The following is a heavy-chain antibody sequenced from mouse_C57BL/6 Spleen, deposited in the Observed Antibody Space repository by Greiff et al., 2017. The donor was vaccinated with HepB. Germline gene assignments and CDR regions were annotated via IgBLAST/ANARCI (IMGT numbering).Heavy chain of an antibody. J-gene: IGHJ4*01. Sequence: EVKLMESGGDLVKPGGSLKLSCAASGFTFSSYGMSWVRQTPDKRLEWVATISSGGSYTYYPDSVKGRFTISRDNAKNTLYLQMSSLKSEDTAMYYCARKYANTVVATRGAMDYWGQGTSVTVSS. CDR1: GFTFSSYG. V-gene: IGHV5-6*01. CDR3: ARKYANTVVATRGAMDY. CDR2: ISSGGSYT. D-gene: IGHD1-1*01.